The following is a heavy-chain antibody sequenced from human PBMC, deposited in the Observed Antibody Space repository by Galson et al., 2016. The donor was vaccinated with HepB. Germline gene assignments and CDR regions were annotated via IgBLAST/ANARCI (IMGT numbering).Heavy chain of an antibody. D-gene: IGHD5-12*01. V-gene: IGHV3-74*01. Sequence: SLRLSCAASGFTFSGHGMNWVRQAPGKGLVWVAHIINDGSSTDYADSVKGRFTISRDNSKNTVFLQMNSLRVEDTALYYCVKGYSDYDWFYWGQGTLVTVSS. J-gene: IGHJ4*02. CDR2: IINDGSST. CDR1: GFTFSGHG. CDR3: VKGYSDYDWFY.